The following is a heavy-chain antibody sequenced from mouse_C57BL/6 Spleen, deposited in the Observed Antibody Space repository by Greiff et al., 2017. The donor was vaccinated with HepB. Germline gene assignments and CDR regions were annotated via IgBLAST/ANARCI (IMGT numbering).Heavy chain of an antibody. V-gene: IGHV5-15*01. Sequence: DVKLVESGGGLVQPGGSLKLSCAASGFTFSDYGMAWVRQAPRKGPEWVAFISNLAYSIYYADTVTGRFTISRENAKNTLYLEMSSLRSEDTAMYYCARLGLRGYYFDYWGQGTTLTVSS. D-gene: IGHD4-1*01. CDR2: ISNLAYSI. J-gene: IGHJ2*01. CDR3: ARLGLRGYYFDY. CDR1: GFTFSDYG.